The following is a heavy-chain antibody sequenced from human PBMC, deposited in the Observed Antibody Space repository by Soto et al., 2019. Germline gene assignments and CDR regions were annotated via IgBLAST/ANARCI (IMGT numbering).Heavy chain of an antibody. Sequence: QVQLVQSGAEVKKPGASVKVSCKASGYTFTSYDINWVRQATGQGLEWMGWMNPNSGNTGHAQKFQGRITMTRDTSLRTAYMELRSLTSEDTAVYYCARTHGDLDYWGQGTLVTVSS. CDR2: MNPNSGNT. J-gene: IGHJ4*02. CDR1: GYTFTSYD. V-gene: IGHV1-8*01. D-gene: IGHD4-17*01. CDR3: ARTHGDLDY.